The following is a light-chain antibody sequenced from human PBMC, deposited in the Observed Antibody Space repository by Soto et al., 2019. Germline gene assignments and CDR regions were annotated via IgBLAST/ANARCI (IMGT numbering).Light chain of an antibody. CDR1: SGDIGDYNY. J-gene: IGLJ1*01. V-gene: IGLV2-14*01. CDR3: CSYTRSGTLI. CDR2: DVS. Sequence: QSALTQPASVSGSPGQWITISCVGTSGDIGDYNYVSWYQQHPGKVPKVIIYDVSNRPSGVSYRFSGTKSGNTASLTVSGLQAEDEADYYCCSYTRSGTLIFGTGTQLTVL.